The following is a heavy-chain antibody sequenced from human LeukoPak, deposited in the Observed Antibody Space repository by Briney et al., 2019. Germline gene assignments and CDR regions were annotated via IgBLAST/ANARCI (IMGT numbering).Heavy chain of an antibody. V-gene: IGHV1-8*03. CDR2: LNPNNGKT. D-gene: IGHD3-3*01. Sequence: GASVKVSCKASGYTFTNYDINWVRQATGQGLEWMGWLNPNNGKTGYAQKFQGRVTITRDTSISTAYMELSSLRSKDTAVYYCARLGVASYDFWSGPSDYWGQGTLVTVSS. CDR3: ARLGVASYDFWSGPSDY. J-gene: IGHJ4*02. CDR1: GYTFTNYD.